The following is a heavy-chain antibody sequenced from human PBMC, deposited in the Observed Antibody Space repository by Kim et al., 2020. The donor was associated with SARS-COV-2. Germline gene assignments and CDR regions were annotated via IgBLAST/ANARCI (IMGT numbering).Heavy chain of an antibody. V-gene: IGHV1-2*02. CDR3: SRGPSSGDFDH. CDR1: GYTFSAYY. Sequence: ASVKVSCKTSGYTFSAYYVHWLRQAPGQGFEWMGWIDPRSGGTRSDSKFQGRVTMSSDMSTSTFYIDLSGLTSDDTAVYFCSRGPSSGDFDHWGPGALAT. D-gene: IGHD1-26*01. CDR2: IDPRSGGT. J-gene: IGHJ4*02.